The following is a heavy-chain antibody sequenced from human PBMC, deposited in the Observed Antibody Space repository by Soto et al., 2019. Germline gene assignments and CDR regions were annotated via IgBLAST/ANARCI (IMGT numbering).Heavy chain of an antibody. D-gene: IGHD6-13*01. CDR3: ARGGGIEAVGDY. CDR1: GVTFSSYT. Sequence: QVQLVQSGAEVKKPGSSVKFSCKASGVTFSSYTISWVRQAPGQGLEWMGRIIPILGIANYAQKFQGRVTITANKSTSTAYMELSSLRSEDTAVYYCARGGGIEAVGDYWGQGTLVTVSS. J-gene: IGHJ4*02. CDR2: IIPILGIA. V-gene: IGHV1-69*02.